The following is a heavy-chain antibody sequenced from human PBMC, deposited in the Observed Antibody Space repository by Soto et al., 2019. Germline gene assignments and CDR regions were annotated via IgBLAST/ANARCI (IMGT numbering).Heavy chain of an antibody. J-gene: IGHJ3*02. CDR1: GFAFSSYA. CDR3: ARSYKQWLVHGSDAFDI. CDR2: IAYDGSNK. V-gene: IGHV3-30-3*01. Sequence: VGSLRLSCAASGFAFSSYAMHWVRQAPGKGLEWVAVIAYDGSNKYYADSVKGRFTISRDNSKNTLYLQMNSLRAEDTAVYYCARSYKQWLVHGSDAFDIWGQGTMVTVSS. D-gene: IGHD6-19*01.